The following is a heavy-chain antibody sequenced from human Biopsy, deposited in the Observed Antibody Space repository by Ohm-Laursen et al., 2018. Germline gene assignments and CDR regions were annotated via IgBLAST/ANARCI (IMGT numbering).Heavy chain of an antibody. V-gene: IGHV3-23*01. CDR2: IDVSDYNT. CDR1: GFTFASHA. J-gene: IGHJ5*01. Sequence: SLRLSCAASGFTFASHAMRWVRQAPGKGLEWVAHIDVSDYNTYYADSVRGRFTISRDNSKQMVHLEINSLTADDTAVYYCVKQWGGYNFDSWGQGTLSPFPQ. D-gene: IGHD1-14*01. CDR3: VKQWGGYNFDS.